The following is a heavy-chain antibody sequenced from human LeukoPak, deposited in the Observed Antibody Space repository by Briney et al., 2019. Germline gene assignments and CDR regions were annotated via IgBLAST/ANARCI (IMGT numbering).Heavy chain of an antibody. Sequence: PSETLSLTCTVSGYSISSGYSWGWIRQPPGKGLEWIGSIYHSGSTYYNPSLKSRVTISVDTSKNQFSLKLSSVTAADTAIYYCARATTRYSSSDAFDIWGQGTMVTVSS. CDR1: GYSISSGYS. V-gene: IGHV4-38-2*02. D-gene: IGHD6-6*01. CDR3: ARATTRYSSSDAFDI. J-gene: IGHJ3*02. CDR2: IYHSGST.